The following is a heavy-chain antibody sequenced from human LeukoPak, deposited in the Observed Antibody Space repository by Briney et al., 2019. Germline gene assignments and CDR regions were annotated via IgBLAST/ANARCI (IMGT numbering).Heavy chain of an antibody. CDR3: ARDLARGYSYGYNAFDI. D-gene: IGHD5-18*01. CDR2: ITAGNGNT. V-gene: IGHV1-18*01. Sequence: APVKVSCKASGYNFNNYGIGWVRQAPRQGLEWMGWITAGNGNTNYAQKVQGRVTMTTDTSTSTAYMELRSLRSDDTAVYFCARDLARGYSYGYNAFDIWGQGTMVSVSS. J-gene: IGHJ3*02. CDR1: GYNFNNYG.